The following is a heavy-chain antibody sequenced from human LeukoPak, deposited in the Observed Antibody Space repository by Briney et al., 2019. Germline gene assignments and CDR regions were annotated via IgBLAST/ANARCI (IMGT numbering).Heavy chain of an antibody. CDR3: AKLLTLRYFDWLSDYFDY. CDR2: ISYDGSNK. Sequence: GRSLRLSCAASGFTFSSYAMHWVRQAPGKGLEWVAVISYDGSNKYYADSVKGRFTISRDNSKNTLYLQMNSLRAEDTAVYYCAKLLTLRYFDWLSDYFDYWGQGTLVTVSS. CDR1: GFTFSSYA. V-gene: IGHV3-30-3*01. J-gene: IGHJ4*02. D-gene: IGHD3-9*01.